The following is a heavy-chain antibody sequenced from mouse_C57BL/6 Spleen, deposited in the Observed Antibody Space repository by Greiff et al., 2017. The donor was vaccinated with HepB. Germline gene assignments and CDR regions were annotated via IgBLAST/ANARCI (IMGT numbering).Heavy chain of an antibody. V-gene: IGHV1-61*01. Sequence: VKLQQPGAELVRPGSSVKLSCKASGYTFTSYWMDWVKQRPGQGLEWIGNIYPSDSETHYNQKFKDKATLTVDKSSSTAYMQLSSLTSEDSAVYYCARPGDWDAMDYWGQGTSVTVSS. CDR3: ARPGDWDAMDY. CDR1: GYTFTSYW. J-gene: IGHJ4*01. D-gene: IGHD4-1*01. CDR2: IYPSDSET.